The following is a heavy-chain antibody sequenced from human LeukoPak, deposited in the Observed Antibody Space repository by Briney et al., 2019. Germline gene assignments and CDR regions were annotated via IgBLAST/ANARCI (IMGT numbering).Heavy chain of an antibody. CDR3: AKEGRWLQLGGAFDI. D-gene: IGHD5-24*01. V-gene: IGHV3-30*18. J-gene: IGHJ3*02. CDR2: ISSDENNK. Sequence: GGSLRLSCAASGFXFSSYDIHWVRQAPGKGLEWVSVISSDENNKYYADSVKGRFTISRDNSKNTLYLQMSSLRPEDTAVYYCAKEGRWLQLGGAFDIWGQGIMVTVSS. CDR1: GFXFSSYD.